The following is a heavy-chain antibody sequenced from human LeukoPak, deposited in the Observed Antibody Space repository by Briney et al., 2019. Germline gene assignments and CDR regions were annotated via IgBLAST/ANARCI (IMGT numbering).Heavy chain of an antibody. D-gene: IGHD3-16*01. CDR1: GYTFTVCY. CDR2: INPSSGVT. V-gene: IGHV1-2*06. J-gene: IGHJ4*02. Sequence: ASVTVSCKASGYTFTVCYIHWVRQAPGQGLEWMGRINPSSGVTYYVQKFEGRVTMTRDTSVSTVYMEVGNLTSDDTAMYFCARRGFDSWGQGTLVTVSS. CDR3: ARRGFDS.